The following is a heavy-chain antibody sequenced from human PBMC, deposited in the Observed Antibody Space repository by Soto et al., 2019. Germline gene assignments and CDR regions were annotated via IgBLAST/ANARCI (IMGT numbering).Heavy chain of an antibody. CDR1: GGSFSGYY. CDR2: INHSGST. Sequence: SETLSLTCAVYGGSFSGYYWSWIRQPPGKGLEWIGEINHSGSTNYNPSLKSRVTISVDTSKNQFSLKLSSVTAADTAVYYCARGQDLKYQLLLYYFDYWGQGTLVTVSS. V-gene: IGHV4-34*01. D-gene: IGHD2-2*01. J-gene: IGHJ4*02. CDR3: ARGQDLKYQLLLYYFDY.